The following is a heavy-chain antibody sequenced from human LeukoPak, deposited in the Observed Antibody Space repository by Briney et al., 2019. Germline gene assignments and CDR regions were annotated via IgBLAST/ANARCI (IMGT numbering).Heavy chain of an antibody. Sequence: TGGSLRLSCAASGFTFSSYAMSCVRQAPGKGLEWVSTTSYGGGRTYYADSVKGRFTISRDNSKNTSYLQMNSLRAEDTAVYYCGKERQLWGATDNWGQGTLVTVSP. J-gene: IGHJ4*02. CDR2: TSYGGGRT. D-gene: IGHD5-24*01. CDR1: GFTFSSYA. CDR3: GKERQLWGATDN. V-gene: IGHV3-23*01.